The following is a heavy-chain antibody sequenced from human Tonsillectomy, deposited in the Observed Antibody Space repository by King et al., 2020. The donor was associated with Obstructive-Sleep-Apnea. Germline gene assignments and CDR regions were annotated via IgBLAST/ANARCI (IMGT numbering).Heavy chain of an antibody. D-gene: IGHD1-14*01. CDR1: GFTFSDYW. V-gene: IGHV3-74*01. Sequence: VQLVESGGGLVQPGGSLRLSCAASGFTFSDYWMHWVRQAPGKGLVWVSRIKNVGSTTYADSVKGRFTISRDNAKNTLYLQMSSLRAEDTAVYYCARERQSGTNVGSDPWGQGTLVTVAS. CDR2: IKNVGST. J-gene: IGHJ5*02. CDR3: ARERQSGTNVGSDP.